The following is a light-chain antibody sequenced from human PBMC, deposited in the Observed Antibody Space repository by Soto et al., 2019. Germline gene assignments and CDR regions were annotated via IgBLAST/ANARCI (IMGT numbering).Light chain of an antibody. Sequence: DIQMTQSPSTLSASVGDRVTITCRASQSISSWLAWYQQKPGKAPKLLIYKASSLESGVPSRFSGIGSGTEFTLTISSLQPDDFATYYCQQYNSYSRTFGQGTK. CDR3: QQYNSYSRT. V-gene: IGKV1-5*03. CDR1: QSISSW. CDR2: KAS. J-gene: IGKJ2*01.